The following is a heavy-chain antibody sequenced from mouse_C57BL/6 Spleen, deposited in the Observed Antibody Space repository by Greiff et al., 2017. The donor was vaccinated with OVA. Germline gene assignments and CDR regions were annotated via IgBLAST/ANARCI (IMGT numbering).Heavy chain of an antibody. J-gene: IGHJ1*03. CDR3: ARVTTVVARYFDV. CDR2: ISYDGSN. Sequence: EVHLVESGPGLVKPSQSLSLTCSVTGYSITSGYYWNWIRQFPGNKLEWMGYISYDGSNNYNPSLKNRISFTRDTSKNQFFLKLNSVTTEDTATYYCARVTTVVARYFDVWGTGTTVTVSS. D-gene: IGHD1-1*01. V-gene: IGHV3-6*01. CDR1: GYSITSGYY.